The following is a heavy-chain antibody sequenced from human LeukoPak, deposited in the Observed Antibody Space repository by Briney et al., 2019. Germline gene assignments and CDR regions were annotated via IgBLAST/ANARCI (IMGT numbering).Heavy chain of an antibody. D-gene: IGHD6-19*01. CDR3: ARRAVDNSYYYYMDV. CDR1: GYTFISYD. V-gene: IGHV1-8*03. CDR2: MNPKSGNT. J-gene: IGHJ6*03. Sequence: GASVKVSCKASGYTFISYDINWVRQVTGQGLEWMGWMNPKSGNTGYAQKFQGRVTITRNTSISTAYMEVSSLRYEDTAVYYCARRAVDNSYYYYMDVWGKGTTVTVSS.